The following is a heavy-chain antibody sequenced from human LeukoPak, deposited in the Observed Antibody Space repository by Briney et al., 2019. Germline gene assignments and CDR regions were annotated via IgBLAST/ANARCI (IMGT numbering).Heavy chain of an antibody. CDR3: ARDLRAIPGYGMDV. J-gene: IGHJ6*02. CDR1: RFTFSSYS. V-gene: IGHV3-21*01. Sequence: GGSLRLSCAASRFTFSSYSMNWVRQAPGKALEWVSSISGSSSYIYYADSVEGRFTISRDNANNSLYLQMNSLRAEDTAVYYCARDLRAIPGYGMDVWGQGTTVTVSS. CDR2: ISGSSSYI.